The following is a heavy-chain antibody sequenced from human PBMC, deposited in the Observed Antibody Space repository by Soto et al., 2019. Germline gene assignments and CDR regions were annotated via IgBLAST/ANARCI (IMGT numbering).Heavy chain of an antibody. CDR2: ISAGGGTT. Sequence: GGSLRLSCAASGFTFSSYAMSWVRQAPGKGLDWVSTISAGGGTTYYADSVKGRFTISRDNSKNTLYLQMNSLRAEDTAVYYCAREARPGLELPNYYYYYMDVWGKGTTVTVSS. CDR3: AREARPGLELPNYYYYYMDV. J-gene: IGHJ6*03. CDR1: GFTFSSYA. V-gene: IGHV3-23*01. D-gene: IGHD1-7*01.